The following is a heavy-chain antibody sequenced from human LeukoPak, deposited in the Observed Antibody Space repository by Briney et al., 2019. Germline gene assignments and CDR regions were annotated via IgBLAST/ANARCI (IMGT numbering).Heavy chain of an antibody. CDR3: ASKVVPAASWGYYYYYYMDV. D-gene: IGHD2-2*01. J-gene: IGHJ6*03. V-gene: IGHV3-53*01. CDR2: IYSGGST. CDR1: GFTFSSYA. Sequence: QTGGSLRLSCAASGFTFSSYAMSWVRQAPGKGLEWVSVIYSGGSTYYADSVKGRFTISRDNSKNTLYLQMNSLRAEDTAVYYCASKVVPAASWGYYYYYYMDVWGKGTTVTVSS.